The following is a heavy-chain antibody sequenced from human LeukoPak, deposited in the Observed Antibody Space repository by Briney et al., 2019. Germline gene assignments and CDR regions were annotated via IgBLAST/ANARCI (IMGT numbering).Heavy chain of an antibody. V-gene: IGHV3-23*01. D-gene: IGHD2-21*02. CDR2: ISGSGGST. Sequence: GGSLRLSCAASGFTFSSYAMSWVRQAPGEGLEWVSAISGSGGSTYYADSVKGRFTISRDNSKNTLYLQMNSLRAEDTAVYYCAKDLLAYCGGDCYIDDAFDIWGQGTMVTVSS. CDR3: AKDLLAYCGGDCYIDDAFDI. CDR1: GFTFSSYA. J-gene: IGHJ3*02.